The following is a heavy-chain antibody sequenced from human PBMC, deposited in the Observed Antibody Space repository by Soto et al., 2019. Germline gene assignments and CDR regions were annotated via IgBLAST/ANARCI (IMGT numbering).Heavy chain of an antibody. J-gene: IGHJ4*02. Sequence: EVQLVESGGGLVQPGGSLKLSCAASGFTFSGSAVHWVRQASGKGLEWVGRIRSKANSYATAYAASVRGRFTISRDDAKNTAYLQMNSLKPEDTAVYYCTKSNNSYWGQGTLVTVSS. CDR2: IRSKANSYAT. CDR3: TKSNNSY. CDR1: GFTFSGSA. V-gene: IGHV3-73*01.